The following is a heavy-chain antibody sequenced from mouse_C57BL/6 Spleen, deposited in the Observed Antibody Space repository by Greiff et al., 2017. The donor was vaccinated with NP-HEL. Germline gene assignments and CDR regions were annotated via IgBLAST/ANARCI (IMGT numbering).Heavy chain of an antibody. CDR2: IRLKSDNYAT. J-gene: IGHJ2*01. V-gene: IGHV6-3*01. CDR3: TGPHGDDY. Sequence: EVKLVESGGGLVQPGGSMKLSCVASGFTFSNYWMNWVRQSPEKGLEWVAQIRLKSDNYATHYAESVKGRFTISRDDSKSSVYLQMNNLRAEDTGIYYCTGPHGDDYWGQGTTLTVSS. CDR1: GFTFSNYW.